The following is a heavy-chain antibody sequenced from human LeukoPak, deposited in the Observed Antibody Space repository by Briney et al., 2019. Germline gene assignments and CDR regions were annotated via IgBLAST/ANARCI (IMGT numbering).Heavy chain of an antibody. CDR3: ARVRGGYYFDY. Sequence: PGGSLRLSCAASGFIFSSYWMTRVRQAPGKGLEWVANIKQHGNEKYYVDSVKGRFTISRDNAKNSLHLQMNSLRAEDTAVYYCARVRGGYYFDYWGQGTLVTVSS. D-gene: IGHD3-16*01. CDR2: IKQHGNEK. V-gene: IGHV3-7*05. J-gene: IGHJ4*02. CDR1: GFIFSSYW.